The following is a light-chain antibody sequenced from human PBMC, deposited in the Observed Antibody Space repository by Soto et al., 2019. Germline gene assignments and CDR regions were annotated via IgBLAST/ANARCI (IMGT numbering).Light chain of an antibody. CDR2: EAS. Sequence: QSVLSQPPSASGSPGESVTLSCTGSSGDVGAFKYVSWFQQYPGKAPRLIIYEASERPAGVPDRFSGSKSGNTASLTVSGLQADDDATYFCSAYAGFNNIFFDGGTKLTVL. CDR1: SGDVGAFKY. V-gene: IGLV2-8*01. CDR3: SAYAGFNNIF. J-gene: IGLJ2*01.